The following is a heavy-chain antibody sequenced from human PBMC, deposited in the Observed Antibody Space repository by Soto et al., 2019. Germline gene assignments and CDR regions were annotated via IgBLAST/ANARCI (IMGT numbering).Heavy chain of an antibody. J-gene: IGHJ6*02. Sequence: QVQLVQSGAEVKKPEASVKVSCKASGYTFTSYDINWVRQATGQGLEWMGCMNPNSGNTGYAQKFQGRVTMTRNTSISTAYMELTSLRSEDTAVYYCARERTGTTSMDVWGQGTTVTVSS. CDR1: GYTFTSYD. CDR3: ARERTGTTSMDV. D-gene: IGHD1-1*01. CDR2: MNPNSGNT. V-gene: IGHV1-8*01.